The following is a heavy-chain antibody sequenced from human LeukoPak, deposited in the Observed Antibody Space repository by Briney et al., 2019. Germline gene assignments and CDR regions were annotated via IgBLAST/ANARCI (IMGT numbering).Heavy chain of an antibody. J-gene: IGHJ4*02. V-gene: IGHV7-4-1*02. CDR1: GYTFTSYA. Sequence: ASVKVSRKASGYTFTSYAMNWVRQAPGQGLEWMGWINTNTGNPTYAQGFTGRFVFSLDTSVSTAYLQISSLKAEDTAVYYCARDADSSGWYYYFDYWGQGTLVTVSS. CDR2: INTNTGNP. CDR3: ARDADSSGWYYYFDY. D-gene: IGHD6-19*01.